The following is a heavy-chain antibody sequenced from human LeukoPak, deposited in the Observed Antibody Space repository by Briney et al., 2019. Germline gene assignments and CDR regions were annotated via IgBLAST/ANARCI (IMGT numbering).Heavy chain of an antibody. V-gene: IGHV1-18*01. D-gene: IGHD3-22*01. CDR1: GYTFTSYG. J-gene: IGHJ4*02. Sequence: GASVKVSCKASGYTFTSYGISWVRQAPGQGLEWMGWISAYNGNTNYAQKLQGRVTMTTDTSTSTAYMELRSLRSDDTAVYYCARGGDYYDGSGYYSPYYFDYWGQGTLVTVSS. CDR3: ARGGDYYDGSGYYSPYYFDY. CDR2: ISAYNGNT.